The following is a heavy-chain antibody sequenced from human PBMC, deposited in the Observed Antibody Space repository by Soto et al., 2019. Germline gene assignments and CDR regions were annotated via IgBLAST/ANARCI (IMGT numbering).Heavy chain of an antibody. D-gene: IGHD5-12*01. CDR3: ARNGGYNFVY. J-gene: IGHJ4*02. Sequence: HQQESGPGLVKPSGTLSLTCAVSSGSISSDSWWTWVRQPPGKGLEWIGEISHSGRTNYNPSLKSRVTMSLDKSKNQLSLNLNSVAAADTAMYYCARNGGYNFVYWGQGTLVTVSS. CDR2: ISHSGRT. CDR1: SGSISSDSW. V-gene: IGHV4-4*02.